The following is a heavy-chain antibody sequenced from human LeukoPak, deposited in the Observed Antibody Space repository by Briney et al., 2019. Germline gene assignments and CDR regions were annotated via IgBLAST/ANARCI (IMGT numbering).Heavy chain of an antibody. D-gene: IGHD1-26*01. CDR3: ARLRGLYSDTNRYQTALDC. J-gene: IGHJ4*02. Sequence: GGSLRLSCVASGFTFSSYSMNWVRQAPGKGLEWVANIKQDGSEKYYVDSVKGRFTISRDNAKNSLYVQMNSLRAEDTAVYYCARLRGLYSDTNRYQTALDCWGQGTLVTVSS. V-gene: IGHV3-7*01. CDR1: GFTFSSYS. CDR2: IKQDGSEK.